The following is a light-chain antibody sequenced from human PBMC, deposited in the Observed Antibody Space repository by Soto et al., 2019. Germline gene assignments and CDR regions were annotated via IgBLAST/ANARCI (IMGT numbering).Light chain of an antibody. CDR2: GTS. J-gene: IGKJ5*01. V-gene: IGKV3-20*01. CDR3: QQYSSFPIT. Sequence: EIVLTQSPATLSLSPEERATLSCRASQSVRSSYLAFYQQKPGHAPRLLIYGTSSRAAGLPEKFGGSGSATVSTLTSSRVAPEHFALYCWQQYSSFPITFGQGTRLEIK. CDR1: QSVRSSY.